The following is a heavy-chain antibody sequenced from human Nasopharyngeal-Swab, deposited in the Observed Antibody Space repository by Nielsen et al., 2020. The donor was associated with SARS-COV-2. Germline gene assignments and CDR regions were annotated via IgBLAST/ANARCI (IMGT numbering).Heavy chain of an antibody. Sequence: GSLKISCAVSGFIVSSTYMSWVRQAPGKGLEWVSVTEIGGITHYADSVKGRFTISRDSSTNTLYLQMNSLRVEDTAVYYCAKNTIMVETYSYYMDVWGKGATVTVSS. V-gene: IGHV3-53*01. J-gene: IGHJ6*03. CDR3: AKNTIMVETYSYYMDV. D-gene: IGHD5-24*01. CDR2: TEIGGIT. CDR1: GFIVSSTY.